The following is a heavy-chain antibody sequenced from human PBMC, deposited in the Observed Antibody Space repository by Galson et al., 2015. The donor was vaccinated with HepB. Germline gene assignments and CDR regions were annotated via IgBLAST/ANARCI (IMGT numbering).Heavy chain of an antibody. CDR1: GGSISSGGYS. Sequence: LSLTCAVSGGSISSGGYSWSWIRQPPGKGLEWIGYIYHSGGTYYNPSLKSRVTISVDRSKNQFSLKLSSVTAADTAVYYCARAHDYGDYVWFDPWGQGTLVAVSS. J-gene: IGHJ5*02. D-gene: IGHD4-17*01. V-gene: IGHV4-30-2*01. CDR2: IYHSGGT. CDR3: ARAHDYGDYVWFDP.